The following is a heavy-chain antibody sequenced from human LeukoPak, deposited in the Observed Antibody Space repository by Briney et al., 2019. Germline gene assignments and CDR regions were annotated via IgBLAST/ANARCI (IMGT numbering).Heavy chain of an antibody. CDR2: ISYDGSNK. D-gene: IGHD6-13*01. CDR1: GFTFSTYA. J-gene: IGHJ3*02. CDR3: ARERAGIAGITAFDI. Sequence: GGSLRLSCAASGFTFSTYAIHWVRQAPGKGLEWVAVISYDGSNKYYADSVNGRFTITRDNSKNTLYLQMNSLRAEDTAVYYCARERAGIAGITAFDIWGQGTMVTVSS. V-gene: IGHV3-30-3*01.